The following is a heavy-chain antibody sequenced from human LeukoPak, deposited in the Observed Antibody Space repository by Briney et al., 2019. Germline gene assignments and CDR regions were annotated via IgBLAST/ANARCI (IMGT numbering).Heavy chain of an antibody. D-gene: IGHD5-18*01. J-gene: IGHJ4*02. Sequence: PGGSLRLSCAASGFTFSTYAIHWVRQAPGKGLEWVAVISFDGVNTFYADSVKGRFTISRDNAKNSLYLQMNSLRAEDTAVYYCANDLGWIQLNLARGQGTLVTVSS. CDR3: ANDLGWIQLNLA. V-gene: IGHV3-30*04. CDR2: ISFDGVNT. CDR1: GFTFSTYA.